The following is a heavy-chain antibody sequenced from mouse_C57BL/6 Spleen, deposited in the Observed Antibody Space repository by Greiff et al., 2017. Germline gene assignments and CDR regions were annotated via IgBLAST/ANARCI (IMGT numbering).Heavy chain of an antibody. Sequence: EVQLVESGPGLVKPSQSLSLTCSVTGYSITSGYYWNWIRQFPGNKLEWMGYISYDGSNNYNPTLKNRISITRDTSKNQFFLKLNSVTTEDTATYYCARDPDYDGYFDVWGTGTTVTVSS. CDR2: ISYDGSN. CDR1: GYSITSGYY. J-gene: IGHJ1*03. V-gene: IGHV3-6*01. D-gene: IGHD2-4*01. CDR3: ARDPDYDGYFDV.